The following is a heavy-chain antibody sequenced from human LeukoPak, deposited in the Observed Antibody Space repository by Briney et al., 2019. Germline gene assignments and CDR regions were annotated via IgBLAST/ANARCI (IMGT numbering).Heavy chain of an antibody. CDR1: GFTFSSYA. V-gene: IGHV3-23*01. CDR3: TKDHTLYCSSTSCYAPSFDY. Sequence: PGGSLRLSCAASGFTFSSYAMSWVRPAPGKGLEWVSGISGSGGSTYYADSVKGRFTISRDNSKNTLYLQMNSLRAEDTAVYYCTKDHTLYCSSTSCYAPSFDYWGQGTLVTVSS. J-gene: IGHJ4*02. CDR2: ISGSGGST. D-gene: IGHD2-2*01.